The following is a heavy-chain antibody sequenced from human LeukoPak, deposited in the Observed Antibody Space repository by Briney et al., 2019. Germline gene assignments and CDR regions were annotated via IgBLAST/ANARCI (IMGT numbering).Heavy chain of an antibody. CDR3: TRDSIDVSY. D-gene: IGHD3-3*02. CDR2: INLDGSST. V-gene: IGHV3-74*01. Sequence: GGSLRLSCAASGFTFNTYWMHWVRQAPDKGLVWVSRINLDGSSTSYVDSVKGRFTISRDNAKNTVYLQMNSLRAEDTGVYYCTRDSIDVSYWGQGTLVTVSS. J-gene: IGHJ4*02. CDR1: GFTFNTYW.